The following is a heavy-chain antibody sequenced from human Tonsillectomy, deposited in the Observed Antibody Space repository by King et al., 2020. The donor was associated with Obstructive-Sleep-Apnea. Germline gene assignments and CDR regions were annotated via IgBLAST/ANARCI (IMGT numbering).Heavy chain of an antibody. V-gene: IGHV3-43*01. CDR1: GFTFDDYT. D-gene: IGHD3-3*01. CDR3: AKDQNREWTGYFDY. Sequence: VQLVESGGVVVQPGGSLRLSCAASGFTFDDYTMHWVRQAPGKGLEGVSLISWDGDSTYYADSVKGRFTISRDNSKNSLYLQMNSLRTEDTALYYCAKDQNREWTGYFDYWGQGTLVTVSS. CDR2: ISWDGDST. J-gene: IGHJ4*02.